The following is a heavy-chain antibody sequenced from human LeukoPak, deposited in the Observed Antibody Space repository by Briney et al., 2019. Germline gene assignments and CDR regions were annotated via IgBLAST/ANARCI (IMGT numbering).Heavy chain of an antibody. CDR2: INPNSGGT. CDR3: ARVVGATYYFDY. V-gene: IGHV1-2*02. J-gene: IGHJ4*02. D-gene: IGHD1-26*01. Sequence: ASVKVSCKASGYTFTGYYMHWVRQAPGQGLEWMGWINPNSGGTNYAQKFQGRVTMTRDTSISTAYMELSRLRSDDTAVYYCARVVGATYYFDYWGQGTLVTVFS. CDR1: GYTFTGYY.